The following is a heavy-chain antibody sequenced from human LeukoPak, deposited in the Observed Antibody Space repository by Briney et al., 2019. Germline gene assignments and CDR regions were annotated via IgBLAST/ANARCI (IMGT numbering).Heavy chain of an antibody. J-gene: IGHJ4*02. CDR2: INHSGST. Sequence: SETLSLTCAVYGGSFSGYYWSWIRQPPGKGLEWIGEINHSGSTNYNPSLKSRVTISVDTSKNQFSLKLSSVTAADTAVYYCARSSHSYGQPWGPWGQGTLVTASS. V-gene: IGHV4-34*01. D-gene: IGHD5-18*01. CDR3: ARSSHSYGQPWGP. CDR1: GGSFSGYY.